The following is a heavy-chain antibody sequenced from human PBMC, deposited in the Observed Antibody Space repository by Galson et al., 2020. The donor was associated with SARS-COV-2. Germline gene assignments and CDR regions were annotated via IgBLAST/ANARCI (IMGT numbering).Heavy chain of an antibody. CDR1: GGSFSGYS. Sequence: SETLSLTCAVYGGSFSGYSWSWVRQFPEKGLEWIGQINDSGNTKYNPSLKSRLTMSVDTSKKQFSLKLNSVTAADTAIYYCARGVPGYWGQGTLVTVSS. V-gene: IGHV4-34*01. J-gene: IGHJ4*02. CDR3: ARGVPGY. CDR2: INDSGNT.